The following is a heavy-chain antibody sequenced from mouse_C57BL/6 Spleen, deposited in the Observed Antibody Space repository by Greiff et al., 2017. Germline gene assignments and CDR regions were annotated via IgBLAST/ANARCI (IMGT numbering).Heavy chain of an antibody. CDR2: IYPGDGDT. Sequence: QVQLKESGPELVKPGASVKISCKASGYAFSSSWMNWVKQRPGKGLEWIGRIYPGDGDTNYNGKFKGKATLTADKSSSTAYMQLSSLTSEDSAVXFCARAYGSGSAGFAYWGQGTLVTVSA. CDR1: GYAFSSSW. J-gene: IGHJ3*01. D-gene: IGHD1-1*01. CDR3: ARAYGSGSAGFAY. V-gene: IGHV1-82*01.